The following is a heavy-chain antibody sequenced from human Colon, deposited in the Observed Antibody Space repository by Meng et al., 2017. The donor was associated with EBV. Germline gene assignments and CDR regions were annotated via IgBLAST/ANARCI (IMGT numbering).Heavy chain of an antibody. CDR2: ISTYNGNT. V-gene: IGHV1-18*01. J-gene: IGHJ4*02. CDR3: ARDDRWNDSSFDF. Sequence: VQMVQFGSDVTKLWGALKVSCRASGYNLSRFGMRWGRQAPGPGLEWMGLISTYNGNTNYVKKLQGRVTMTTDPSTSTAYMELRMLRSDETAVYYCARDDRWNDSSFDFWGQGTLVTVSS. CDR1: GYNLSRFG. D-gene: IGHD1-1*01.